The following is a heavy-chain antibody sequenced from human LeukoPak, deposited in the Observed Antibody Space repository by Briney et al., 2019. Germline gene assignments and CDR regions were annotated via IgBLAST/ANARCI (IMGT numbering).Heavy chain of an antibody. D-gene: IGHD3-22*01. V-gene: IGHV3-30*18. Sequence: GGSLRLSCAASGFTFNSFGMHWVRQAPGKRLEWVAVISYDGSNKYFADSVKGRFTISRDNSKNTLYLQMHSLRAEDTAVYYCAKDYDSSGWAAFDIWGQGTMVTVSS. CDR3: AKDYDSSGWAAFDI. CDR2: ISYDGSNK. CDR1: GFTFNSFG. J-gene: IGHJ3*02.